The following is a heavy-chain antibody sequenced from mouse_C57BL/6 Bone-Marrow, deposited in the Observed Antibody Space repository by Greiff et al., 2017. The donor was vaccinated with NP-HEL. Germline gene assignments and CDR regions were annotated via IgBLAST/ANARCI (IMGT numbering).Heavy chain of an antibody. J-gene: IGHJ3*01. CDR1: GYTFTDYE. CDR2: IDPETGGT. V-gene: IGHV1-15*01. CDR3: TRMGDYSWFAY. D-gene: IGHD1-1*01. Sequence: VQLQQSGAELVRPGASVTLSCKASGYTFTDYEMHWVKQTPVHGLEWIGAIDPETGGTAYNQKFKGKAILTADKSSSTAYLELRSLTSEDSAVYYCTRMGDYSWFAYWGQGTLVTVSA.